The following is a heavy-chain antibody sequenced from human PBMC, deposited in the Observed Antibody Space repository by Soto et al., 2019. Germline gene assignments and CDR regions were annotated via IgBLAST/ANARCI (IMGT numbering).Heavy chain of an antibody. CDR2: ISGSGGST. CDR3: AKDXXXGVIPPILDY. Sequence: EVQLLESGGGLVQPGGSLRLSCAASGFTFSSYAMSWVRQAPGKGLEWGSAISGSGGSTYYADSVKGRFTISRDNSKNTLYLQMNXXXAXXTAVYYCAKDXXXGVIPPILDYWGQGTLVTVSS. D-gene: IGHD3-10*01. CDR1: GFTFSSYA. V-gene: IGHV3-23*01. J-gene: IGHJ4*02.